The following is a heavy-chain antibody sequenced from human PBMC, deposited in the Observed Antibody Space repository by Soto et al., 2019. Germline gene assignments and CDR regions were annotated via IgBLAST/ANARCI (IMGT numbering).Heavy chain of an antibody. CDR3: ARGLGCIASNCYTMYFDP. D-gene: IGHD2-2*02. CDR2: IYHSGNT. Sequence: QVQLQESGPGLVKPSGTLSLTCAVSGGSIISSYWWSWVRQPPGKGLEWIGEIYHSGNTNYKPSLKSRATISVDKSKTPFSLKWTSVTAAATAVYYCARGLGCIASNCYTMYFDPWGQGTLVTVSS. V-gene: IGHV4-4*02. J-gene: IGHJ5*02. CDR1: GGSIISSYW.